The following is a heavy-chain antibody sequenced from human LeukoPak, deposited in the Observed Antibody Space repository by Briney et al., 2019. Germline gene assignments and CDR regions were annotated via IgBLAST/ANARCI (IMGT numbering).Heavy chain of an antibody. V-gene: IGHV4-59*01. CDR1: GGSISSYY. Sequence: LETLSLTCTVSGGSISSYYWSWIQQPPGKGLEWIGYIYYSGSTNYNPSLKSRVTISVDTSKNQFSLKLSSVTAADTAVYCCARDTYYYDSSGYYYYYYGMDVWGQGTTVTVSS. CDR2: IYYSGST. CDR3: ARDTYYYDSSGYYYYYYGMDV. D-gene: IGHD3-22*01. J-gene: IGHJ6*02.